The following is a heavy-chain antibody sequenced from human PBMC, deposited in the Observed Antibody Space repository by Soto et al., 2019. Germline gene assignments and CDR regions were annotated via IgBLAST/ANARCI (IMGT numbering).Heavy chain of an antibody. J-gene: IGHJ4*02. CDR2: VYYRGNA. CDR1: DDSINSDKYY. Sequence: SETLSLTCSVSDDSINSDKYYWGWIRQPPGKGLEWIGSVYYRGNAYYNPSLQTRVTISLDKSKSQFSPKLNSVTAADSAVYFCARLEGLATISYYFDFWGPGALVTVSS. D-gene: IGHD3-9*01. CDR3: ARLEGLATISYYFDF. V-gene: IGHV4-39*01.